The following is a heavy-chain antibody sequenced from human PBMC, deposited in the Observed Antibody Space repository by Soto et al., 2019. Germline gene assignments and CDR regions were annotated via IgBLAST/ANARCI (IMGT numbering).Heavy chain of an antibody. CDR3: ARDRGGPPLRYYYGMDV. CDR1: AFTFSSYG. Sequence: QVQLVESGGGVVQPGRSLRLSCAASAFTFSSYGMHWVRQAPGKGLEWVAVIWYDGTNKYYADSVKGRFTISRDNSKNRLYLQMNSLRAEDTAVYYCARDRGGPPLRYYYGMDVWGQGTTVTVSS. V-gene: IGHV3-33*01. J-gene: IGHJ6*02. D-gene: IGHD2-15*01. CDR2: IWYDGTNK.